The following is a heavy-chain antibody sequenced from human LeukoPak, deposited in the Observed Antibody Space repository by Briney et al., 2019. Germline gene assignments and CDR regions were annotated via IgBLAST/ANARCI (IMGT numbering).Heavy chain of an antibody. D-gene: IGHD3-10*01. V-gene: IGHV1-69*06. CDR1: GGTFSSYA. CDR2: IIPIFGTA. Sequence: ASVKVSCKASGGTFSSYAISWVRQAPGQGLEWMGGIIPIFGTANYAQKFQSRVTITADKSTSTAYMELSSLRSEDTAVYYCARYFFSGSGSYYSPSVYYYGMDVWGKGTTATVSS. CDR3: ARYFFSGSGSYYSPSVYYYGMDV. J-gene: IGHJ6*04.